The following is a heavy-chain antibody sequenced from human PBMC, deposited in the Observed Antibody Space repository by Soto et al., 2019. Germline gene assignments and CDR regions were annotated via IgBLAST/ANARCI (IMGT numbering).Heavy chain of an antibody. Sequence: EVQLVEPGGGLIQPGGSLRLSCAASGFSVGSNYMTWVRQSPGKGLEWVSLIYSNGDTDYADSVKGRFSISRDNCKNTLYLQMNNLRAEDTAVYHCARKSDSSPVPEADGVWGRGTLVTVSS. J-gene: IGHJ4*02. D-gene: IGHD2-8*01. CDR2: IYSNGDT. CDR1: GFSVGSNY. V-gene: IGHV3-53*01. CDR3: ARKSDSSPVPEADGV.